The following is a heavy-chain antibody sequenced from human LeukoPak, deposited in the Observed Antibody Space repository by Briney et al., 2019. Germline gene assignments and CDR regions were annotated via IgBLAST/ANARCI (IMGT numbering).Heavy chain of an antibody. V-gene: IGHV6-1*01. CDR1: GDIVSSNSAA. Sequence: SQTLSLTCAISGDIVSSNSAACNWNRQSPWRGLEWLGRTYYRANLYNDYAVSVKSRITINPATSKNQFSLQLNSVTPEDTAVYYCARGYCSSTSCSVYYYYGVDVWGQGTTVTVSS. J-gene: IGHJ6*02. CDR3: ARGYCSSTSCSVYYYYGVDV. D-gene: IGHD2-2*01. CDR2: TYYRANLYN.